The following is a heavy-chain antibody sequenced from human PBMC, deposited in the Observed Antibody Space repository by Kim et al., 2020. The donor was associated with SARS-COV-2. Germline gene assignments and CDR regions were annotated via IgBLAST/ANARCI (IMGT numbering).Heavy chain of an antibody. Sequence: GGSLRLSCAASGFTVSSNYMSWVRQAPGKGLEWVSVIYSGGSTYYADSVKGRFTISRDNSKNTLYLQMNSLRAEDTAVYYCARIFVDYDAFDIWGQGTMVTVSS. CDR1: GFTVSSNY. V-gene: IGHV3-66*01. CDR2: IYSGGST. D-gene: IGHD5-12*01. J-gene: IGHJ3*02. CDR3: ARIFVDYDAFDI.